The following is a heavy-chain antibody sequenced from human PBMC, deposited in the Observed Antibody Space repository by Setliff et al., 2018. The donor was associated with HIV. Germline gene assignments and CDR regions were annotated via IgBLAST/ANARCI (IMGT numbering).Heavy chain of an antibody. CDR2: MFYSGTT. CDR1: GGSISSSSYY. V-gene: IGHV4-39*07. D-gene: IGHD4-4*01. Sequence: PSETLSLTCTVSGGSISSSSYYWGWIRQPPGKGLEWIGSMFYSGTTYYNPSLKSRVTISVDTSKNQFSLKLTSVTAADTAVYYCARTHYSFNLLEYYYYYYMDVWGKGTTVTVSS. J-gene: IGHJ6*03. CDR3: ARTHYSFNLLEYYYYYYMDV.